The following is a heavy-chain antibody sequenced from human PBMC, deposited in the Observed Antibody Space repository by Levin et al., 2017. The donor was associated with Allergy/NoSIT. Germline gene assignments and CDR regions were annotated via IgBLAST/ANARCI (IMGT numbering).Heavy chain of an antibody. D-gene: IGHD3-10*01. CDR1: GGSVNSDSYY. CDR2: IYYSGNA. V-gene: IGHV4-61*01. Sequence: PSETLSLTCTVSGGSVNSDSYYWSWIRQPPGKGLEWIGYIYYSGNANYKPSLKSRVTMSLDTSKNQFSLKLSSVTAADTAVYYCARESAYYYGSGPDAFDIWGQGTMVTVSS. CDR3: ARESAYYYGSGPDAFDI. J-gene: IGHJ3*02.